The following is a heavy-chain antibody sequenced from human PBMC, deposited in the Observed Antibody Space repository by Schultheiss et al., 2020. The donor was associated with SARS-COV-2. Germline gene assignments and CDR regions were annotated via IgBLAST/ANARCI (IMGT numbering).Heavy chain of an antibody. Sequence: GGSLRLSCAASGFTFSSYAMSWVRQAPGKGLEWVSAISGSGGSTYYADSVKGRFTISRDDSKNTLYLQMNSLKTEDTAVYYCTLHTASDYWGQGTLVTVSS. V-gene: IGHV3-23*01. CDR3: TLHTASDY. D-gene: IGHD5-18*01. CDR1: GFTFSSYA. J-gene: IGHJ4*02. CDR2: ISGSGGST.